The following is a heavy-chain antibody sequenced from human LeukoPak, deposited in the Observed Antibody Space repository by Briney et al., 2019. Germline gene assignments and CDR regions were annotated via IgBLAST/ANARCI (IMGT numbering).Heavy chain of an antibody. CDR1: GYTFTAYA. CDR2: ITPSDGA. Sequence: GASVKVSCESSGYTFTAYAVHWVRQAPGQGLEWMGWITPSDGANYAQKFQGRVTMTRDTSMSTAYMGLNRLTSDDTAVYFCARDRYGDGFAHFDYWGQGTLVTVSS. V-gene: IGHV1-2*02. J-gene: IGHJ4*02. CDR3: ARDRYGDGFAHFDY. D-gene: IGHD5-24*01.